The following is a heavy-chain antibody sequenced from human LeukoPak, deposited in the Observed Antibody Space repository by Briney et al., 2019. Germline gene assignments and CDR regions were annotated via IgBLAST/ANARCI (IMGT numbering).Heavy chain of an antibody. CDR1: GFTFSSYA. V-gene: IGHV3-30-3*01. J-gene: IGHJ4*02. CDR2: ISYDGSNK. Sequence: PGRSLRLSCAASGFTFSSYAMHWVRQAPGKGLEWVAVISYDGSNKYYADSVKGRFTISRDNSKNTLYLQMNSLRAEDTAVYYCARVGSIAVNYFDYWGQGTLVTVSS. D-gene: IGHD6-19*01. CDR3: ARVGSIAVNYFDY.